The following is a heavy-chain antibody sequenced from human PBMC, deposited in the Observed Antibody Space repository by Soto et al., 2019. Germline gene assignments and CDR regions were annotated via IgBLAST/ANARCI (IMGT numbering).Heavy chain of an antibody. V-gene: IGHV3-23*01. Sequence: EVQLLESGGVSVLPGGSLRLSCAASGFTFTTYSWTWVRQAPGKGPEWVSGIVQDGSTKYADSVRGRFTISRDNSKNTVFLQMFSLRVEDTAVYYCAKDLRPDGVWDFDHWGQGTLVTVSS. CDR1: GFTFTTYS. CDR3: AKDLRPDGVWDFDH. D-gene: IGHD4-17*01. CDR2: IVQDGST. J-gene: IGHJ4*02.